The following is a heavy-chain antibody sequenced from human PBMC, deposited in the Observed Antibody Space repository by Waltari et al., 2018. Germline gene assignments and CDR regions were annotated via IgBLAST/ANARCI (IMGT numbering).Heavy chain of an antibody. Sequence: QVQLQESGPGLVKPSETLSLTCAVSGYSISSGYYWGWIRQPPGKGLEWIGSIYHSGSTYYNPSLKSRVTISVDTSKNQFSLKLSSVTAADTAVYYCASSIRTYGMDVWGQGTTVTVSS. J-gene: IGHJ6*02. CDR3: ASSIRTYGMDV. V-gene: IGHV4-38-2*01. CDR1: GYSISSGYY. D-gene: IGHD3-10*01. CDR2: IYHSGST.